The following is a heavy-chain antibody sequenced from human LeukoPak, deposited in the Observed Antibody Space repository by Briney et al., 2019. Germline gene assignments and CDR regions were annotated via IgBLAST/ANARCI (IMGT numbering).Heavy chain of an antibody. CDR3: ARGPRGWYFDY. V-gene: IGHV7-4-1*02. Sequence: ASVKFSCKASGYTFTSYAMSWVRRGPGQGLEWMGWINTNTGNPTYAQGFTGRFVFSLDTSVSTAYLQISSLKAEDTAVYYCARGPRGWYFDYWGQGTLVTVSS. J-gene: IGHJ4*02. CDR1: GYTFTSYA. CDR2: INTNTGNP. D-gene: IGHD2-15*01.